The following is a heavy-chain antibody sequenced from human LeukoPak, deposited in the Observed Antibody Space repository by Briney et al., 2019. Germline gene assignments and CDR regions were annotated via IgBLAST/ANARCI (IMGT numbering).Heavy chain of an antibody. CDR1: GGTFSSYA. D-gene: IGHD2-2*02. CDR2: IIPILGIA. Sequence: PGASVKVSCKASGGTFSSYAISWVRQAPGQGLEWMGRIIPILGIANYAQKFQGRVTITADKSTSTAYMELSSLRSEDTAVYYCARGYCSSTSCYNSFWFDPWGQGTLVTVSS. CDR3: ARGYCSSTSCYNSFWFDP. J-gene: IGHJ5*02. V-gene: IGHV1-69*04.